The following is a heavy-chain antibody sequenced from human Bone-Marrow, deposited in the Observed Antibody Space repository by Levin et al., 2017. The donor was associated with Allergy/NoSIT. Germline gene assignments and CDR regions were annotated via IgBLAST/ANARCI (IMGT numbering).Heavy chain of an antibody. J-gene: IGHJ3*02. CDR2: IYPGDSDT. CDR1: GYSFTSYW. Sequence: GGSLRLSCKGSGYSFTSYWIGWVRQMPGKGLEWMGIIYPGDSDTRYSPSFQGQVTISADKSISTAYLQWSSLKASDTAMYYCARQVYCSSTSCYTLRAFDIWGQGTMVTVSS. V-gene: IGHV5-51*01. D-gene: IGHD2-2*02. CDR3: ARQVYCSSTSCYTLRAFDI.